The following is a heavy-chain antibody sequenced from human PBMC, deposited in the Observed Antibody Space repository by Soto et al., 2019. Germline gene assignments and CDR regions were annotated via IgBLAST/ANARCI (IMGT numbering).Heavy chain of an antibody. CDR2: INSDGSST. CDR3: AIRASYYDSSGYFDY. D-gene: IGHD3-22*01. V-gene: IGHV3-74*01. Sequence: GSLRLSCAASGFTFSSYTVNWVRQAPGKGLEWVSRINSDGSSTSYADSVKGRFTISRDNAKNTLYLQMNSLRAEDTAVYYCAIRASYYDSSGYFDYWGQGTLVTVSS. CDR1: GFTFSSYT. J-gene: IGHJ4*02.